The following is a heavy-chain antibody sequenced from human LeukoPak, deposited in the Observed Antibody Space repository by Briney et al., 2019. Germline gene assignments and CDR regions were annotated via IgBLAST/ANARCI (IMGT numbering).Heavy chain of an antibody. D-gene: IGHD4-11*01. CDR1: GGSISSDY. Sequence: SGTLSLTCTVSGGSISSDYWSWIRQPPGKGLEWIGYIYYSGSTNYNPSLKSRVTISVDTSKNQFSLKLSSVTAADTAVYYCARWSRDYSNYVAPYYFDYWGQGTLVTVSS. CDR2: IYYSGST. CDR3: ARWSRDYSNYVAPYYFDY. J-gene: IGHJ4*02. V-gene: IGHV4-59*01.